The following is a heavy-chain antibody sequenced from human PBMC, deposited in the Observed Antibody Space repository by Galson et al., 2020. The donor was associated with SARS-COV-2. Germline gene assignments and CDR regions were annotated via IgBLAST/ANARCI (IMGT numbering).Heavy chain of an antibody. CDR3: ARGTRDITMIVMIVTTVSYYLDY. D-gene: IGHD3-22*01. Sequence: SQTLSLTCAVYGGSFSGYYWSWIRQPPGKGLEWIGEINHSGSTNYNPSLKSRVTISIDTSKNQFSLKLSSVTAADTAVYYCARGTRDITMIVMIVTTVSYYLDYWGQGTLVTVSS. V-gene: IGHV4-34*01. CDR1: GGSFSGYY. CDR2: INHSGST. J-gene: IGHJ4*02.